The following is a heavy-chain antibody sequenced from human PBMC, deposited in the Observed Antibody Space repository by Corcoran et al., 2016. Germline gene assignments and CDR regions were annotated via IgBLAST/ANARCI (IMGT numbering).Heavy chain of an antibody. V-gene: IGHV1-69*01. D-gene: IGHD5-18*01. CDR3: ATPGYSYGPSYFDY. Sequence: QVQLVQSGAEVKTPGASVKVSCKASGGTFSSYTISWVRQAPGQGLEWMGGIIPIFGTANYAPKFQGRVTITADASTCTAYMELSSLRSEDTAVYYCATPGYSYGPSYFDYWGQGTLVTVSS. CDR2: IIPIFGTA. CDR1: GGTFSSYT. J-gene: IGHJ4*02.